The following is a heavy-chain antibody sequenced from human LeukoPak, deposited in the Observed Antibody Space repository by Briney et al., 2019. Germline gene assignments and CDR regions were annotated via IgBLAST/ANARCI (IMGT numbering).Heavy chain of an antibody. CDR1: GYTLTELS. J-gene: IGHJ3*02. CDR2: FDPEDGET. D-gene: IGHD1-26*01. Sequence: ASVKASCKVSGYTLTELSMHWVRQAPGKGLEWMGGFDPEDGETIYAQKFQGRVTMTEDTSTDTAYMELSSLRSEDTAVYYCATDRSSGSYKRGAFDIWGQGTMVTVSS. V-gene: IGHV1-24*01. CDR3: ATDRSSGSYKRGAFDI.